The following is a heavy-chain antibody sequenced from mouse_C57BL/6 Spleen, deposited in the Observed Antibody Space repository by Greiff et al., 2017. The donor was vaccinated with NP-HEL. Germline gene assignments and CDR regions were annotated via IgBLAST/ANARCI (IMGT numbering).Heavy chain of an antibody. CDR2: IYPGSGNT. CDR1: GYTFPDYY. V-gene: IGHV1-76*01. Sequence: QVQLQQSGAELVRPGASVKLSCKASGYTFPDYYINWVKQRPGQGLEWIARIYPGSGNTYYNEKFKGKATLTAEKSSSTAYMQLSSLTSEDSAVYFCARAGVTTVYYFDYWGQGTTLTVSS. CDR3: ARAGVTTVYYFDY. J-gene: IGHJ2*01. D-gene: IGHD2-2*01.